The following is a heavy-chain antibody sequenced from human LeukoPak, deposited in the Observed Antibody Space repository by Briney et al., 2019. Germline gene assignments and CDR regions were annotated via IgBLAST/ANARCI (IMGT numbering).Heavy chain of an antibody. CDR2: INPNSGGT. J-gene: IGHJ5*02. V-gene: IGHV1-2*02. CDR3: ARVHYDILTGYYWFDP. D-gene: IGHD3-9*01. Sequence: GASVKVSCKASGYTFTGYYMHWVRQPPGQGLEWMGWINPNSGGTNYAQKFQGRVTMTRETSISTAYMELSRLRSDDTAVYYCARVHYDILTGYYWFDPWGQGTLVTVSS. CDR1: GYTFTGYY.